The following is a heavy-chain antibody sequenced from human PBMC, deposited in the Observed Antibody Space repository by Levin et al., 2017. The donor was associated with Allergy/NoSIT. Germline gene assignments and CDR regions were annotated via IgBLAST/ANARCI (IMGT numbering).Heavy chain of an antibody. CDR3: AKEHSSITIFGVVNIGRDY. D-gene: IGHD3-3*01. CDR2: ISGTGGST. Sequence: GESLKISCAASGFTFSSYAMSWVRQAPGKGLEWVSAISGTGGSTYYADSVKGRFTISRDNSKNTLYLRMNSLGPEDTAVYYCAKEHSSITIFGVVNIGRDYWGQGTLVTVSS. V-gene: IGHV3-23*01. CDR1: GFTFSSYA. J-gene: IGHJ4*02.